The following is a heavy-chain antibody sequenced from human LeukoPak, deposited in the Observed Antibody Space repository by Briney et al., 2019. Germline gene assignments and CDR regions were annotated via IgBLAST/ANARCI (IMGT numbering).Heavy chain of an antibody. CDR3: AKGSYYDSSGSFYFDY. Sequence: PGGSLRLSCAASGVIFSSYAMSWVRQAPGKGLEWVSGISGSGDNTYYADSVKGRFTISRDNSKNTLYVQVNSLGTEDTAAYYCAKGSYYDSSGSFYFDYWGQGTLVTVSS. CDR2: ISGSGDNT. J-gene: IGHJ4*02. D-gene: IGHD3-22*01. V-gene: IGHV3-23*01. CDR1: GVIFSSYA.